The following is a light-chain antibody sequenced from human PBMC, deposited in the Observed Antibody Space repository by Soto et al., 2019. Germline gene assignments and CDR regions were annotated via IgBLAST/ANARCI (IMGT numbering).Light chain of an antibody. CDR3: QHYGSSGT. J-gene: IGKJ1*01. CDR2: ASS. CDR1: QRVSGRL. Sequence: DIVLTQSPATLSASPGERATLSCRASQRVSGRLVGWYQKKGGAAHRLILYASSFRGTGIPDRFSGRWCGTVITLTISRLDPEDLAVYCCQHYGSSGTFGQGTKVDIK. V-gene: IGKV3-20*01.